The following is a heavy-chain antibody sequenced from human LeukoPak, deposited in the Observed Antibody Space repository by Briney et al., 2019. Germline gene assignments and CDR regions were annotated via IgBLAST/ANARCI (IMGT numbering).Heavy chain of an antibody. CDR2: ISSSSAHI. Sequence: PGGSLRLSCAASGFTFSSYSMNWVRQAPGKGLEWVSFISSSSAHINYADSVKGRFTISRDNPRNSLYLQMNSLRAEDTAVYHCARDIGGSYTAIDYWGQGTLVTVSS. D-gene: IGHD1-26*01. CDR3: ARDIGGSYTAIDY. CDR1: GFTFSSYS. V-gene: IGHV3-21*01. J-gene: IGHJ4*02.